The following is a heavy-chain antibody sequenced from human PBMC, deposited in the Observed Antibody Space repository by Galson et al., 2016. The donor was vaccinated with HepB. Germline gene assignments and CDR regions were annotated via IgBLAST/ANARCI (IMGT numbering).Heavy chain of an antibody. V-gene: IGHV3-7*01. CDR2: TKQDGSEN. Sequence: SLSLPCGVSGFTFSTFWMSWFRQAPREGLEWVANTKQDGSENCYMDSGKGRFTVSRDNAKNSLHLQMNSLRAEDTAVYYCARYNWKCAPCDNWGQGTLVTVSS. CDR1: GFTFSTFW. CDR3: ARYNWKCAPCDN. D-gene: IGHD1-20*01. J-gene: IGHJ4*02.